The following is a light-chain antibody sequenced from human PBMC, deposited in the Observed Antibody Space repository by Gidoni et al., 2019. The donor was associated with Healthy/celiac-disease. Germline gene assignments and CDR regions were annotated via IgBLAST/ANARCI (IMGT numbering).Light chain of an antibody. Sequence: QSALTQPRSVSGPPGQSVTNSCTGTSCDVGGYNYVSWYQQHPGKSPKLMIYDVSKRPSGVPDRFSGSKSGNTASLTISGLQAEDEADYYCCSYAGSYTYVFGTGTKVTVL. J-gene: IGLJ1*01. V-gene: IGLV2-11*01. CDR1: SCDVGGYNY. CDR2: DVS. CDR3: CSYAGSYTYV.